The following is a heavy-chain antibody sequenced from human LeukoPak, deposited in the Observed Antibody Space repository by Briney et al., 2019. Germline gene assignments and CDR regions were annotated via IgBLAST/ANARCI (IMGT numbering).Heavy chain of an antibody. CDR3: ARHRRAADVFDY. CDR2: IYYSGST. Sequence: PSETLSLTCTVSGGSISSSSYYWGWIRQPPGKGLEWIGSIYYSGSTYYNPSLKSRVTISVDTSKNQFSLKLSSVTAADTAVYYCARHRRAADVFDYWGQGTLVTVSS. V-gene: IGHV4-39*01. J-gene: IGHJ4*02. CDR1: GGSISSSSYY. D-gene: IGHD6-13*01.